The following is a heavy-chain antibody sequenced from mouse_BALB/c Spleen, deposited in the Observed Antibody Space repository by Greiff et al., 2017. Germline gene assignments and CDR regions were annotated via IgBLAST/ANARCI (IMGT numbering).Heavy chain of an antibody. CDR1: GYTFTSYW. J-gene: IGHJ4*01. CDR2: INPSTGYT. V-gene: IGHV1-7*01. CDR3: ARGPGKMDY. Sequence: QVQLQQSGAELAKPGASVKMSCTASGYTFTSYWMHWVKQRPGQGLEWIGYINPSTGYTEYNQKFKDKATLTADKSSSTAYMQLSSLTSEDSAVYYCARGPGKMDYWGQGTSVTVSS. D-gene: IGHD4-1*01.